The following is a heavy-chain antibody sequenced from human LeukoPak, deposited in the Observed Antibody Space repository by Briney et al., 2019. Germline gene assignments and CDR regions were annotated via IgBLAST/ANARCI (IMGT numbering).Heavy chain of an antibody. CDR1: GGSISSYY. CDR3: ARGAATAATPFDY. V-gene: IGHV4-59*01. Sequence: SETLSLTCTVSGGSISSYYWSWIRQPPGKGLEWIGYIYYSGSTNYNPSLKSRVTISVDTSKNQFSLKLSSVTAVDTAVYYCARGAATAATPFDYWGQGTLVTVSS. D-gene: IGHD2-2*02. CDR2: IYYSGST. J-gene: IGHJ4*02.